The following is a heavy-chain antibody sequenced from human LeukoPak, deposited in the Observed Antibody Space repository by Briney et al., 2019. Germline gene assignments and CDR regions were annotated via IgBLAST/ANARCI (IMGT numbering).Heavy chain of an antibody. CDR1: GGSISSYY. CDR2: GGGS. V-gene: IGHV4-4*07. CDR3: APPPYYYEANGYSVA. J-gene: IGHJ5*02. D-gene: IGHD3-22*01. Sequence: PSETLSLTCTVSGGSISSYYWTWIRQPAGKGLEWIGRGGGSNYNPSLKSRVTISIDTSKNQFSLNLSSVTAADTAVYYCAPPPYYYEANGYSVAWGQGTLVTVSS.